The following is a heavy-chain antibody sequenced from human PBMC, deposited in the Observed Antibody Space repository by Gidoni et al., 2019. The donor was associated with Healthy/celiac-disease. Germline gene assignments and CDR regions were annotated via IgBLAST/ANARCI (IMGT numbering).Heavy chain of an antibody. CDR3: ARIRPDQPDIVVVPAAQKNYYYYYMDV. V-gene: IGHV2-70*15. J-gene: IGHJ6*03. D-gene: IGHD2-2*01. CDR2: IDWDDDK. CDR1: GFSLSTSGMC. Sequence: QVTLRESGPALVKPTQTLTLTCTFSGFSLSTSGMCVSWIRQPPGKALEWLARIDWDDDKYYSTSLKTRLTISKDTSKNQVVLTMTNMDPVDTATYYCARIRPDQPDIVVVPAAQKNYYYYYMDVWGKGTTVTVSS.